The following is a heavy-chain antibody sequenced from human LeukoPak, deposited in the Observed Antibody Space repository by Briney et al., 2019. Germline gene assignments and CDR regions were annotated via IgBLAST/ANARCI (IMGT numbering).Heavy chain of an antibody. Sequence: SETLSLTCTVSGGSMSSYYWSWIRQPPGKGLEWIGYIYSSGSPNYNPSLKSRVTISVDTSKNQFSLKLSSVTAADTAVYYCAREFTDRTDYYGSGSFDYWGQGTLVTVSS. CDR3: AREFTDRTDYYGSGSFDY. CDR1: GGSMSSYY. V-gene: IGHV4-59*01. J-gene: IGHJ4*02. D-gene: IGHD3-10*01. CDR2: IYSSGSP.